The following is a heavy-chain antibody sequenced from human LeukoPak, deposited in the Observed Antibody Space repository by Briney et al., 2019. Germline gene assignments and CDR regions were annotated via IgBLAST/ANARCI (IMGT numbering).Heavy chain of an antibody. Sequence: PGGSLRLSCVASGFTFSRYGIHWVRRSPGRGLEWMTMISFDGSKKYYADSVKGRFTISRDNSKNTLYLQMDSLRAEDTAVYYCARGRTWNYSWFDPWGQGTLVTVSS. CDR2: ISFDGSKK. CDR1: GFTFSRYG. D-gene: IGHD1-7*01. V-gene: IGHV3-30*03. CDR3: ARGRTWNYSWFDP. J-gene: IGHJ5*02.